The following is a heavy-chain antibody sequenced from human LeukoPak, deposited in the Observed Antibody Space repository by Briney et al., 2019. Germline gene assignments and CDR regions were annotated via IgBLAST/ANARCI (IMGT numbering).Heavy chain of an antibody. CDR3: ARDLSGSGWSRYGMDV. J-gene: IGHJ6*02. CDR1: GYTFTGYY. CDR2: INPNSGGT. D-gene: IGHD6-19*01. Sequence: ASVKVFCKASGYTFTGYYMHWVRQAPGQGLEWMGWINPNSGGTNYAQKFQGRVTMTRDTSISTAYMELSRLRSDDTAVYYCARDLSGSGWSRYGMDVWGQGTTVTVSS. V-gene: IGHV1-2*02.